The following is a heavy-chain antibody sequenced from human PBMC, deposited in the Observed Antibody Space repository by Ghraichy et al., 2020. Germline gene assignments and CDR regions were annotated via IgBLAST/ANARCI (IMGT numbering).Heavy chain of an antibody. Sequence: GALRLSCAASGFTFSYYSMHWVRQAPGKGLEWVSSISSKSNYIYYVDSLKGRFTISRDNAKNSLYLQMNSLTAEDSAVYYCARERLYYYDGSGHYYFDCWGQGTLLTVSS. J-gene: IGHJ4*02. CDR1: GFTFSYYS. V-gene: IGHV3-21*01. D-gene: IGHD3-22*01. CDR3: ARERLYYYDGSGHYYFDC. CDR2: ISSKSNYI.